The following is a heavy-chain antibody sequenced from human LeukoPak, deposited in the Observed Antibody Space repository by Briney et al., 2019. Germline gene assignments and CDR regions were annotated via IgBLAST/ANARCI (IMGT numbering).Heavy chain of an antibody. J-gene: IGHJ4*02. D-gene: IGHD3-3*01. CDR1: GFTFSSYS. V-gene: IGHV3-21*01. CDR3: ARAYLRFLEWQKIDY. CDR2: ISSSSSYI. Sequence: PGGSLRLSCAASGFTFSSYSMNWVRQAPGKGLEWVSSISSSSSYIYCADSVKGRFTISRDSAKNSLYLQMNSLRAEDTAVYYCARAYLRFLEWQKIDYWGQGTLVTVSS.